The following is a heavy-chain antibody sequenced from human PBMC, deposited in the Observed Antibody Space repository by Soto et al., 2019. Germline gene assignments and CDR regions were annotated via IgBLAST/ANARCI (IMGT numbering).Heavy chain of an antibody. CDR1: GFTFSSCA. D-gene: IGHD3-10*01. V-gene: IGHV3-23*01. J-gene: IGHJ4*02. CDR3: AREDRVLRGVFITYFYDF. CDR2: ISGSGGST. Sequence: LRLSCAASGFTFSSCAMSWVRQAPGKGLEWVALISGSGGSTYYADSVKGRFTISRDNAKSSLYLQMSSLRAEDTAVYYCAREDRVLRGVFITYFYDFWGQGNLVTVSS.